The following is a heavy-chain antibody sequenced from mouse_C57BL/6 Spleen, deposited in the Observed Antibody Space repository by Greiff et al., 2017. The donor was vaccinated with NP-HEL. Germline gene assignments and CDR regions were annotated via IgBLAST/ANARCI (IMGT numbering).Heavy chain of an antibody. CDR3: ARGAAQGYYFDD. CDR1: GYAFSSSW. CDR2: IYPGDGDT. V-gene: IGHV1-82*01. D-gene: IGHD3-2*02. J-gene: IGHJ2*01. Sequence: QVQLKQSGPELVKPGASVKISCKASGYAFSSSWMHWVKQRPGTGLEWIGRIYPGDGDTHYHGQVTGKATLTADNSSSTAYLQLSSLTSEDSAVYFWARGAAQGYYFDDGGQGTTLTVAS.